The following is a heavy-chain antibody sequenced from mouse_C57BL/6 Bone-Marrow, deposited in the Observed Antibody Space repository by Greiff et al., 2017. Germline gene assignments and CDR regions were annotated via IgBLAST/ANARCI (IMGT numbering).Heavy chain of an antibody. CDR3: AGGSGTRDD. V-gene: IGHV14-2*01. CDR1: GFNIKDYY. Sequence: EVQLMESGAELVKPGASVKLSCTASGFNIKDYYMHWVKQRPEPGLEWIGRIDPEDGETKYAPKFQGKATITADTSSNTAFLQLSSLTSEATAVYYCAGGSGTRDDWGQGTTLTVSS. CDR2: IDPEDGET. J-gene: IGHJ2*01. D-gene: IGHD4-1*01.